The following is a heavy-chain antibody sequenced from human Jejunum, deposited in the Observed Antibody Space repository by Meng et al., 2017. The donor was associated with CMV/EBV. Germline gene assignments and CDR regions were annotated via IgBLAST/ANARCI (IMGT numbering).Heavy chain of an antibody. J-gene: IGHJ3*02. CDR3: ARPFGVASAGAFDI. CDR2: IRYDESNK. D-gene: IGHD3-3*01. V-gene: IGHV3-30*02. CDR1: GFTFSNDG. Sequence: GFTFSNDGMHWFRQAPGKGLEWVAFIRYDESNKYYADSVKGRFTISRDNSMNTLYVQMNSLRTEDTAVYYCARPFGVASAGAFDIWGQGTMVTVSS.